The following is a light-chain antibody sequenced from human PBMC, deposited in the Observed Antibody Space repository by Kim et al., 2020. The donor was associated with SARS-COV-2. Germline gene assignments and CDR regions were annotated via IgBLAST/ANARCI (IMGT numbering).Light chain of an antibody. V-gene: IGLV2-11*01. CDR2: GVN. CDR3: CSYAGSYNVI. CDR1: SSDVGGYDY. J-gene: IGLJ2*01. Sequence: GQSVTISCTGTSSDVGGYDYVSWYQQHPGKAPKLMIYGVNKRPSGVPDRFSGSKSGNTASLTISGLQAEDEADYYCCSYAGSYNVIFGGGTQLTVL.